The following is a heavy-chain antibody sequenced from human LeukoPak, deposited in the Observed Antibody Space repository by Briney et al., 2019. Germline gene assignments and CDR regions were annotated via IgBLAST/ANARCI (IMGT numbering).Heavy chain of an antibody. D-gene: IGHD6-6*01. Sequence: ASVKVSCKASGYTFTSYDINWVRQATGQGLEWMGWMNPNSGNTGYAQKFQGRVTMTRNTSISTAYMELSSLRSEDTAVYYCARAAIRRSRSSLSPIFDPWGQGTLVTVSS. V-gene: IGHV1-8*01. CDR1: GYTFTSYD. CDR2: MNPNSGNT. CDR3: ARAAIRRSRSSLSPIFDP. J-gene: IGHJ5*02.